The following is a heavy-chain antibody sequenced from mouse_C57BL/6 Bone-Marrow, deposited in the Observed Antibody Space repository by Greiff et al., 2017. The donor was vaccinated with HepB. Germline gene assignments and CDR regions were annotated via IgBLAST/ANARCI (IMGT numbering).Heavy chain of an antibody. Sequence: VKLMESGAELVKPGASVKMSCKASGYTFTTYPIEWMKQNHGKSLEWIGNFHPYNDDTKYNEKFKGKATLTVEKSSSTVYLELSRLTSDDSAVYYCARRGFITTGNYAMDYWGQGTSVTVSS. CDR1: GYTFTTYP. CDR3: ARRGFITTGNYAMDY. D-gene: IGHD1-1*01. V-gene: IGHV1-47*01. CDR2: FHPYNDDT. J-gene: IGHJ4*01.